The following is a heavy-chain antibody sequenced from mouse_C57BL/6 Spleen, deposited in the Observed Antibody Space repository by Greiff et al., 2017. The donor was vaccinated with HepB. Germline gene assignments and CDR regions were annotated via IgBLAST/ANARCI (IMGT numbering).Heavy chain of an antibody. CDR1: GYTFTSYW. Sequence: VKLQQSGAELVRPGSSVKLSCKASGYTFTSYWMHWVKQRPIQGLEWIGNIDPSDSETHYNQKFKDKATLTVDKSSSTAYLQPRRLTSADSAVYYLVRMYGNYTYAMDYWGQGTSVTVAA. CDR2: IDPSDSET. V-gene: IGHV1-52*01. CDR3: VRMYGNYTYAMDY. D-gene: IGHD2-10*02. J-gene: IGHJ4*01.